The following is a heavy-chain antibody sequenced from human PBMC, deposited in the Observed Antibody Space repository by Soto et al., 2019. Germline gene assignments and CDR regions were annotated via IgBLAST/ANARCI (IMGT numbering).Heavy chain of an antibody. J-gene: IGHJ5*02. CDR3: AKAGDIVLMVYATGPINWFDP. V-gene: IGHV3-23*01. CDR2: ISGSGGST. CDR1: GFTFSSYA. Sequence: EVQLLESGGGLVQPGGSLRLSCAASGFTFSSYAMSWVRQAPGKGLEWVSAISGSGGSTYYADSVKGRFTISRENSENTLYLQMNSLRADDTAVYYCAKAGDIVLMVYATGPINWFDPWGQGTLVTVSS. D-gene: IGHD2-8*01.